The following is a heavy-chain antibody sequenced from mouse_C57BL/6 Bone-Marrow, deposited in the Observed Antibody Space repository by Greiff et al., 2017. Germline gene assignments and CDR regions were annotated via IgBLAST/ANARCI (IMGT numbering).Heavy chain of an antibody. CDR3: ARCDGPWFAY. Sequence: QVQLQQSGAELARPGASVKLSCKASGYTFTSYGISWVKQRTGQGLEWIGEIYPRSGNTYYNETFKGKATLTADKSSSTAYMELRSLTSEDSAVYFCARCDGPWFAYWGQGTLVTVSA. V-gene: IGHV1-81*01. CDR1: GYTFTSYG. CDR2: IYPRSGNT. D-gene: IGHD2-3*01. J-gene: IGHJ3*01.